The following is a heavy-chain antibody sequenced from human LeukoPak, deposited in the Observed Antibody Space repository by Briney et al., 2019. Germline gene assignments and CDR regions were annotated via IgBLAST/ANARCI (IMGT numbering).Heavy chain of an antibody. Sequence: GGFLRLSCAVSTFYFTDYAMSWARQAPGKGLEWLSAVSGNGDTKDYVDSGKGRFTISRDNSRNTVHLQIDNLRTEDTAVYYCAKAHSLSYYYGMDVWGQGTTVTVSS. CDR2: VSGNGDTK. CDR1: TFYFTDYA. V-gene: IGHV3-23*01. J-gene: IGHJ6*02. CDR3: AKAHSLSYYYGMDV.